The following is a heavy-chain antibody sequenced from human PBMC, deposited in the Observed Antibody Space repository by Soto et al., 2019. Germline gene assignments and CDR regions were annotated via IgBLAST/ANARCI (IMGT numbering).Heavy chain of an antibody. CDR2: ISNDGSKE. D-gene: IGHD6-13*01. J-gene: IGHJ5*02. Sequence: QVQVVESGGGVVQPGRSLRLSCAASGFTFSSCAMHWVRQAPGKGLERVAVISNDGSKEFYADAVKGRFTISRDNSKNTLYLQMNSLRVEDTAVYYCARAWVAAAVNNWFDPWGQGTLVTVSS. CDR3: ARAWVAAAVNNWFDP. CDR1: GFTFSSCA. V-gene: IGHV3-30-3*01.